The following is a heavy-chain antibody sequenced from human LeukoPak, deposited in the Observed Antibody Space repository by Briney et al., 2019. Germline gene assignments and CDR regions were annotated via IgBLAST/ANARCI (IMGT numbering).Heavy chain of an antibody. Sequence: GASVKVSCKASGGTFSSYAISWVRQAPGQGLEWMGGIIPIFGTANYAQKFQGRVTITADESTSTAYMELSSLRSEDTAVYYCATHNCSSTSCYGYYYYYYMDVWGKGTTVTVSS. CDR2: IIPIFGTA. D-gene: IGHD2-2*01. CDR3: ATHNCSSTSCYGYYYYYYMDV. CDR1: GGTFSSYA. V-gene: IGHV1-69*13. J-gene: IGHJ6*03.